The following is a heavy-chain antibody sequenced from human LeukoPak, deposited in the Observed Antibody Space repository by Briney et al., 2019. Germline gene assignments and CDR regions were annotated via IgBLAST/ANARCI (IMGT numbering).Heavy chain of an antibody. Sequence: ASVKVSCKASGGTFSSYAISWVRQAPGQGLEWMGGIIPIFGTANYAQKFQGRVTITADESTSTAYMELSSQRSEDTAVYYCARRANWRRSTYWFDPWGQGTLVTVSS. D-gene: IGHD1-1*01. V-gene: IGHV1-69*13. CDR3: ARRANWRRSTYWFDP. CDR1: GGTFSSYA. CDR2: IIPIFGTA. J-gene: IGHJ5*02.